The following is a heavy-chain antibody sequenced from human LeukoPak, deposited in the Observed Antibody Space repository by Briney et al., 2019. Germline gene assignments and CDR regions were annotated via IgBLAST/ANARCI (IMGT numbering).Heavy chain of an antibody. Sequence: PSETLSLTCTVSGGSISSSSYYWGWIRQPPGKGLEWIGSIYYSGSTYYNPSLKSRVTISVDTSKNQFSLKLSSVTAADTAVYYCARRYSTTWLVYYYGMDVWGQGTTVTVSS. D-gene: IGHD6-13*01. J-gene: IGHJ6*02. V-gene: IGHV4-39*07. CDR1: GGSISSSSYY. CDR2: IYYSGST. CDR3: ARRYSTTWLVYYYGMDV.